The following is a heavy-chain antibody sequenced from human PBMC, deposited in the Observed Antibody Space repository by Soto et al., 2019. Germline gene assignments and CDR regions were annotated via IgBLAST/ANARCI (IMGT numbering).Heavy chain of an antibody. D-gene: IGHD1-26*01. CDR3: PSDILVGATPPYYFDY. J-gene: IGHJ4*02. CDR1: GYTFTSYG. CDR2: ISAYNGNT. Sequence: QVQLVQSGAEVKKPGASVKVSCKASGYTFTSYGISWVRQAPGQGLEWMGWISAYNGNTNYAQKLQGRVTMTTDTATRTAYMELRSLRSDDTAVYSCPSDILVGATPPYYFDYWAQGTLVNVSS. V-gene: IGHV1-18*01.